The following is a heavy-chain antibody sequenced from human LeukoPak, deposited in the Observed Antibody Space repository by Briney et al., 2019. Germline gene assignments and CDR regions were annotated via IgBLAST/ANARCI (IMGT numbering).Heavy chain of an antibody. Sequence: ASVKVSCKASGYTFTSYGISWVRQAPGQGLEWMGWINPNSGGTNYALKFQGRVTVTSDTSISTAYMELSRLESDDTAVYYCARRICGGDCHFDYWGQGTLVTVSS. J-gene: IGHJ4*02. D-gene: IGHD2-21*02. CDR1: GYTFTSYG. V-gene: IGHV1-2*02. CDR2: INPNSGGT. CDR3: ARRICGGDCHFDY.